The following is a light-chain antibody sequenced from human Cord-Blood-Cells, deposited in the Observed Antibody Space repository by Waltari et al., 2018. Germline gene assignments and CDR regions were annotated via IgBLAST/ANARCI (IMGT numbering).Light chain of an antibody. J-gene: IGKJ2*01. CDR2: GAS. CDR1: QSVSSN. V-gene: IGKV3-15*01. Sequence: DIVMTQSPATLSVSPGDRAPLSCRASQSVSSNLAWYQQKPGQAPRLLIYGASTRATGIPARFSGSGSGTEFTLTISSLQSEDFAVYYCQQYNNWPPYTFGQGTKLEIK. CDR3: QQYNNWPPYT.